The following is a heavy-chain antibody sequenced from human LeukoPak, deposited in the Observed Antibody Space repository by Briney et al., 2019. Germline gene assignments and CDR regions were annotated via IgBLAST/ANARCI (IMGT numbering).Heavy chain of an antibody. CDR1: GGSISPYY. CDR3: ARRRDGYNSFDY. J-gene: IGHJ4*02. CDR2: IFYSGST. V-gene: IGHV4-59*12. D-gene: IGHD5-24*01. Sequence: SETLSLTCSVSGGSISPYYWSWIRQPPGKGLEWIGYIFYSGSTTYNPSLKSRVTISVDTSKNQFSLKLSSVTAADTAVHYCARRRDGYNSFDYWGQGTLVTVSS.